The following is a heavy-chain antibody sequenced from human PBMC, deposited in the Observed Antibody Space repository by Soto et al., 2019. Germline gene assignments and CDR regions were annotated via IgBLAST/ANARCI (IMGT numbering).Heavy chain of an antibody. CDR1: GFIFSNFA. D-gene: IGHD6-13*01. CDR2: ISYDGNNK. Sequence: QVLLVESGGGVVQPGQSLRLSCAASGFIFSNFAMHWVRQAPGKGLEWMAFISYDGNNKYYADSVKGQFTISRDNSKNTLYLQMNSLRAEDTAVYYCAKDRQQLVLGWFDPWGQGTLVTVSS. J-gene: IGHJ5*02. V-gene: IGHV3-30-3*01. CDR3: AKDRQQLVLGWFDP.